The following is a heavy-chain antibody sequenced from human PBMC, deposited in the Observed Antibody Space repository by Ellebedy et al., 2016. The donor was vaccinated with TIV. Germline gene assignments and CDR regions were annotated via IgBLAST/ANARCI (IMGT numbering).Heavy chain of an antibody. D-gene: IGHD6-6*01. Sequence: GGSLRLXXAASGFTFDDYAMHWVRQAPGKGLEWVSGISWNSGSIGYADSVKGRFTISRDNAKNSLYLQMNSLRAEDTALYYCAKDIGSIAARGCAFDIWGQGTMVTVSS. CDR3: AKDIGSIAARGCAFDI. CDR1: GFTFDDYA. CDR2: ISWNSGSI. V-gene: IGHV3-9*01. J-gene: IGHJ3*02.